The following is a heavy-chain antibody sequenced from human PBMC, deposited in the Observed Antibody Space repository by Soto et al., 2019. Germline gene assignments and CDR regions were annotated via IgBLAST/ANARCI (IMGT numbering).Heavy chain of an antibody. CDR3: AKYYDFWSGYFSNNWFDP. CDR2: IYYSGST. J-gene: IGHJ5*02. V-gene: IGHV4-59*08. Sequence: SETLSLTCTVSGGSISSYYWSWIRQPPGKGLEWIGYIYYSGSTNYNPSLKSRVTISVDTSKNQFSLKLSSVTAADTAVYYCAKYYDFWSGYFSNNWFDPWGQGTLVTVSS. CDR1: GGSISSYY. D-gene: IGHD3-3*01.